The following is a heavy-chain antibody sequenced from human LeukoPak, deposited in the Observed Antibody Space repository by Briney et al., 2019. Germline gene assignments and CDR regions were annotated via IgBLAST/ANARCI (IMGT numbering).Heavy chain of an antibody. CDR2: INHSGST. CDR1: GGSFSGYY. D-gene: IGHD2-15*01. CDR3: ARDGPNYCSGGSCYSAATTSHWYFDL. Sequence: SETLSLTCAVYGGSFSGYYWSWIRQPPGKGLEWIGEINHSGSTNYNPSLKSRVTISVDTSKNQFSLKLSSVTAADTAVYYCARDGPNYCSGGSCYSAATTSHWYFDLWGRGTLVTVSS. V-gene: IGHV4-34*01. J-gene: IGHJ2*01.